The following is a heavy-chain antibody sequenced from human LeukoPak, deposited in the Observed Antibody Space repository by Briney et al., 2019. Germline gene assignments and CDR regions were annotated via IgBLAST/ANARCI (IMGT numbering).Heavy chain of an antibody. D-gene: IGHD4-17*01. V-gene: IGHV3-53*01. CDR1: GFIVSSNH. J-gene: IGHJ4*02. CDR3: AKDPYGDYYFDY. Sequence: GGSLRLSCVVSGFIVSSNHISWVRQAPGKGLEWVSVFYSGGSTYYADSVKGRFTISRDNSKNTVYLQMNSLRVEDTAVYYCAKDPYGDYYFDYWGQGTLVTVSS. CDR2: FYSGGST.